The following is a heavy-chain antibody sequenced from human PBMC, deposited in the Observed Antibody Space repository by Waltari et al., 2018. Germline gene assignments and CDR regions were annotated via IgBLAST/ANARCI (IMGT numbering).Heavy chain of an antibody. J-gene: IGHJ4*02. D-gene: IGHD5-12*01. CDR3: ASDQSAHGGGYVWDY. Sequence: QVQLQESGPGLVKPSGTLSLTCAVSGGSISSSNWWSWVRQPPGKGLEWIGEIYQSGSTTYNPSLKVRVTISVDKSKNQFSLKLSSVTAAYTAVYYCASDQSAHGGGYVWDYWGQGTLVTVSS. CDR2: IYQSGST. CDR1: GGSISSSNW. V-gene: IGHV4-4*02.